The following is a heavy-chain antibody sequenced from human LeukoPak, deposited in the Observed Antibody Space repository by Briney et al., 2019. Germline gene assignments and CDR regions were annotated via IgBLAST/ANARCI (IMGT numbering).Heavy chain of an antibody. CDR1: RFTFSLYW. CDR2: INQDESEK. V-gene: IGHV3-7*03. J-gene: IGHJ4*02. CDR3: ARGGNSPDY. Sequence: PGGSLRLSCAASRFTFSLYWMSWVRQAPGKGLEWVAGINQDESEKSYVDSVKGRFTISRDNAKNSLYLQMNSLRAEDTAVYFCARGGNSPDYWGQGSLVTVSS. D-gene: IGHD1-7*01.